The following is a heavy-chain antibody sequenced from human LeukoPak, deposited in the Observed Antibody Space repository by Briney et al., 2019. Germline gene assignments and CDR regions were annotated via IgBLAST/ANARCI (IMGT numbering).Heavy chain of an antibody. CDR3: AKAPYYDSSGFYYHDY. J-gene: IGHJ4*02. CDR1: GFTFSSYA. CDR2: ICGSGDST. Sequence: PGGSLRLSCAASGFTFSSYAMNWVRQAPETGLEWVSGICGSGDSTYYADSVRGRFTISRDNSKNTLYLQMHSLRVEDTAIYYCAKAPYYDSSGFYYHDYWGQGALVTVSS. V-gene: IGHV3-23*01. D-gene: IGHD3-22*01.